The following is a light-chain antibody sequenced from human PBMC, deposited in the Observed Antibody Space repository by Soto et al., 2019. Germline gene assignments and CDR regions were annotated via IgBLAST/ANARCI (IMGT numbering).Light chain of an antibody. J-gene: IGKJ5*01. CDR3: QHYDGYPQI. V-gene: IGKV1-16*01. CDR2: AAS. CDR1: QGISSF. Sequence: IQITQSQSSLSASVGDRVTVTCRASQGISSFLAWFQQKPGKAPKTLIYAASSLHSGVPSRFSGSGSGTDFTLTISSLQPEDFATYYCQHYDGYPQIFGQGTRLEIK.